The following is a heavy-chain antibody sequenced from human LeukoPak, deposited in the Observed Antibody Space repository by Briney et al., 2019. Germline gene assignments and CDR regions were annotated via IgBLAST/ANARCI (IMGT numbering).Heavy chain of an antibody. D-gene: IGHD2-15*01. CDR3: VTSGCSGATCYFYFDY. CDR2: ISYDGSAK. Sequence: PGRSLRLSCASSGFNFRRTGMHWVRQAPGKGLEWVAFISYDGSAKYYSDSVKGRFTISRDNSRDILNLQMNSLRPEDTAVYYCVTSGCSGATCYFYFDYWGQGTLVTVSS. V-gene: IGHV3-30*03. CDR1: GFNFRRTG. J-gene: IGHJ4*02.